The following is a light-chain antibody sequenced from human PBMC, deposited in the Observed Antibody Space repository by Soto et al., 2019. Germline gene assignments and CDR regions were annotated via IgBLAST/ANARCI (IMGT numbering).Light chain of an antibody. Sequence: QSALTQPPSVSGSPGQSITISCTGTSSDVGLYNLVSWYQQLPGKAPKLIIYEVNERPSGISDRFSGSKSGNTASLTISGLQDEDEADYYCCSYVGSSIVVFGGGTQLTVL. V-gene: IGLV2-23*02. J-gene: IGLJ2*01. CDR2: EVN. CDR1: SSDVGLYNL. CDR3: CSYVGSSIVV.